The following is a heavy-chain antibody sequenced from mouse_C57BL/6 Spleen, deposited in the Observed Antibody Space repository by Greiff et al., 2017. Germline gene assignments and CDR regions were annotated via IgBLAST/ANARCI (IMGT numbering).Heavy chain of an antibody. CDR3: ARALFPHAMDY. J-gene: IGHJ4*01. V-gene: IGHV1-42*01. D-gene: IGHD1-1*01. Sequence: EVQLVESGPELVKPGASVKISCKASGYSFTGYYMNWVKQSPEKSLEWIGEINPSTGGTTYNQKFKAKATLTVDKSSSTAYMQLKSLTSEDSAVYYCARALFPHAMDYWGQGTSVTVSS. CDR1: GYSFTGYY. CDR2: INPSTGGT.